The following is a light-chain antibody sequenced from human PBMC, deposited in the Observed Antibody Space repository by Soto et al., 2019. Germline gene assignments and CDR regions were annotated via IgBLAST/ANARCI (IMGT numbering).Light chain of an antibody. V-gene: IGKV1-12*01. CDR1: QDISRW. CDR3: QQGDSFPFT. J-gene: IGKJ4*01. Sequence: DIHMTQSPSSVSASVGDSVIITCRASQDISRWVAWYQQKPGKAPKLLISAASSLESGVPRRFSGSGSGTDFTLIISSLQPEDFATYFCQQGDSFPFTFGGGTKVEIK. CDR2: AAS.